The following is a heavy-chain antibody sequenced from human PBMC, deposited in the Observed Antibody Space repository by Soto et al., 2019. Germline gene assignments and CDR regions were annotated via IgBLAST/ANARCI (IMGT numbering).Heavy chain of an antibody. D-gene: IGHD2-2*01. J-gene: IGHJ4*02. CDR1: GFTVSSYA. CDR3: AKDTFRYCSSTSCPKLGY. V-gene: IGHV3-23*01. CDR2: ISGSGGST. Sequence: EMQLLESGGGLVQHGGSLRLSCAASGFTVSSYAMSWVRQAPGKGLEWVSAISGSGGSTYYADSVKGRFTISRDNSKNTLYLQMNSLRAEDTAVYYCAKDTFRYCSSTSCPKLGYWGQGTLVTVSS.